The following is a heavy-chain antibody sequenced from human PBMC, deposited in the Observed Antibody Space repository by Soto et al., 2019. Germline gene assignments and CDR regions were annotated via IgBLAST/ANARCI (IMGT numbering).Heavy chain of an antibody. Sequence: VGSLRLSCAASGFTFSSYSMNWVRQAPGKGLEWVSSISSSSSYIYYADSVKGRFTISRDNAKNSLYLQMNSLRAEDTAVYYCARAAYCSSTSCYWYGMDVWGQRTTVTVSS. D-gene: IGHD2-2*01. CDR1: GFTFSSYS. J-gene: IGHJ6*02. CDR3: ARAAYCSSTSCYWYGMDV. CDR2: ISSSSSYI. V-gene: IGHV3-21*01.